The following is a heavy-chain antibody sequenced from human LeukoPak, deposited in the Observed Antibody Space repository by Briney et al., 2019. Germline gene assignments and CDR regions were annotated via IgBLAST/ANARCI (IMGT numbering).Heavy chain of an antibody. CDR3: ARPKRAYDSSGYFDY. J-gene: IGHJ4*02. Sequence: SETLSLTCTVSGGSISSSGYYWGWIRQPPGRGLEWIGSISYSGSTYYNPSLKSRVTISVDTSKNQFSLKLSSVTAADTAVYYCARPKRAYDSSGYFDYWGQGTLVTVSS. D-gene: IGHD3-22*01. V-gene: IGHV4-39*01. CDR2: ISYSGST. CDR1: GGSISSSGYY.